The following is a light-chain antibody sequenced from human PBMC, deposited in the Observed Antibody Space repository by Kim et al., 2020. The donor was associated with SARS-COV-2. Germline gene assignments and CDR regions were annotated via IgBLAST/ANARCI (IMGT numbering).Light chain of an antibody. J-gene: IGLJ3*02. CDR3: SAWDSSLSAWV. Sequence: QSAHLTWTGNSNNVGHQGAAWLQQHQGHPPKLLAYRNNNRPSGISERLSASRSGNAASLTITGLQPEDEADYYCSAWDSSLSAWVFGGGTQLTVL. CDR1: SNNVGHQG. V-gene: IGLV10-54*01. CDR2: RNN.